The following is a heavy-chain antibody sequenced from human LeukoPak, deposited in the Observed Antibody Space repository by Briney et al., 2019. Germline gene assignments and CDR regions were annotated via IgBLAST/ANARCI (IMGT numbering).Heavy chain of an antibody. CDR3: ARRHYDILTGYYRAFDI. V-gene: IGHV3-23*01. Sequence: PGGSLRLSCAASGFTFSNFAMSWVRQAPGKGLEWVSTINGGGTKTYYADSVKGRFTISRDNSKNTLYLQMNSLRAEDTAVYYCARRHYDILTGYYRAFDIWGQGTMVTVSS. J-gene: IGHJ3*02. CDR2: INGGGTKT. D-gene: IGHD3-9*01. CDR1: GFTFSNFA.